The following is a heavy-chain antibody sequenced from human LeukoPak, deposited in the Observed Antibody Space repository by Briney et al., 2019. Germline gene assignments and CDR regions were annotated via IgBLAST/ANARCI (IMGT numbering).Heavy chain of an antibody. J-gene: IGHJ5*02. CDR3: AKERFGQQLPGWFDP. CDR1: GFTFSSYA. D-gene: IGHD6-13*01. V-gene: IGHV3-23*01. Sequence: PGGSPRLSCAASGFTFSSYAMSWVRQAPGKGLEWVSAISGSGGSTYYADSVKGRFTISRDNSKNTLYLQMNSLRAEDTAVYYCAKERFGQQLPGWFDPWGQGTLVTVSS. CDR2: ISGSGGST.